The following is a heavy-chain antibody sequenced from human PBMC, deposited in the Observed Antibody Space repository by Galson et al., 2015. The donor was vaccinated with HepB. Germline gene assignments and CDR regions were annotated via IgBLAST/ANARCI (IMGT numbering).Heavy chain of an antibody. J-gene: IGHJ6*02. CDR1: GFTFDDYT. V-gene: IGHV3-43*01. D-gene: IGHD3-10*01. Sequence: SLRLSCAASGFTFDDYTMHWVRRAPGKSLEWVSLISWDGVTTYYTNSVKGRFTISRDNSKHSLFLQMNSLRTQDTALYYCVKDLTYYYGSGISRAYGLDVWGQGTTVTVAS. CDR2: ISWDGVTT. CDR3: VKDLTYYYGSGISRAYGLDV.